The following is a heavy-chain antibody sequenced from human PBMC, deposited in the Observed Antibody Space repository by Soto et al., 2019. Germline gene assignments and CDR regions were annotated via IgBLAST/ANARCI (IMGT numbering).Heavy chain of an antibody. Sequence: GGSLRLSCAASGFTFSNAWMSWVRQAPGKGLEWVGRIKSNTDGGTTDYAATVKGRFTISRDDSKNTLYLQMNSLKTEDTAVYYCTTDQRFWSGYFDYWGQGTLVTVSS. CDR2: IKSNTDGGTT. CDR3: TTDQRFWSGYFDY. D-gene: IGHD3-3*01. CDR1: GFTFSNAW. J-gene: IGHJ4*02. V-gene: IGHV3-15*01.